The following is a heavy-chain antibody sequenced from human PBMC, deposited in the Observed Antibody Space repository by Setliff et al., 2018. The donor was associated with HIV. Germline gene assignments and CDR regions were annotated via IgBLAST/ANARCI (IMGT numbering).Heavy chain of an antibody. D-gene: IGHD2-15*01. V-gene: IGHV4-61*02. J-gene: IGHJ4*02. Sequence: SETLSLTCTVSGGSISSGSYYWSWIRQPAGKGLEWIGRIYTSGSTNYNPSLKSRVTISVDTSKNQFSLKLSSVTAADTAVYYCARSHFYCSGGSCYSGYFDYWCQGTLVTV. CDR2: IYTSGST. CDR1: GGSISSGSYY. CDR3: ARSHFYCSGGSCYSGYFDY.